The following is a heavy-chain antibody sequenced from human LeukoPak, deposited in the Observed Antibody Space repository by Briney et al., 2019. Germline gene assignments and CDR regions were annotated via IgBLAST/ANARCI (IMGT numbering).Heavy chain of an antibody. CDR1: GFTFSSYA. CDR2: ISSTGGYT. J-gene: IGHJ4*02. Sequence: GGSLRLSCTVSGFTFSSYAMSWVRQAPGKGLQWVSAISSTGGYTYHAESVKGRFTISRDNSKNTLYLQMNSLRVEDTAVYYCARRGESTNYGDYRFDSWGQGTLVFVSS. D-gene: IGHD4-17*01. CDR3: ARRGESTNYGDYRFDS. V-gene: IGHV3-23*01.